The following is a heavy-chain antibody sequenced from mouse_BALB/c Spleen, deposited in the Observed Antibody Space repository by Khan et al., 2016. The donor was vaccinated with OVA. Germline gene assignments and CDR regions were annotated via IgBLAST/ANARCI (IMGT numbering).Heavy chain of an antibody. V-gene: IGHV5-6-3*01. CDR3: ARSAI. J-gene: IGHJ2*01. CDR2: IDSNGGST. D-gene: IGHD2-12*01. Sequence: VQLVESGGGIVQPGASLKRSCAASSFTISSSGMSSVRQTPDKRLELVATIDSNGGSTDSPDSVKRRFTISGDHAKNALYLQIRSLKAEDTAMYYGARSAIWGQGTTLTVSS. CDR1: SFTISSSG.